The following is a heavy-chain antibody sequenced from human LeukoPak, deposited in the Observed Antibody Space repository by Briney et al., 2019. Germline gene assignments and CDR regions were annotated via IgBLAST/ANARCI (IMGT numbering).Heavy chain of an antibody. Sequence: GGSLRLSCAASGFTFSDYSFNWVRQAPGKGLEWVSYISRSGDTTYYADMVKGRFTISRDNAKNSLYLQMNSLRAEDTAVYYCARDRGSSLGNWFDPWGQGTLVTVSS. CDR1: GFTFSDYS. CDR3: ARDRGSSLGNWFDP. D-gene: IGHD6-13*01. J-gene: IGHJ5*02. V-gene: IGHV3-48*01. CDR2: ISRSGDTT.